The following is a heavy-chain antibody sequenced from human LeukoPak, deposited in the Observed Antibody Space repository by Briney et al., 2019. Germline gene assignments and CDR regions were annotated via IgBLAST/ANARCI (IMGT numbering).Heavy chain of an antibody. CDR3: ARDLNWETY. D-gene: IGHD7-27*01. CDR2: VSDDGSIT. J-gene: IGHJ4*02. Sequence: PRGSLTPSCAASGFTSSIYAMGWVRQAPGNGLEWVAVVSDDGSITYYADSVRGRFTISRDNAKNSLYLQMTSLRAEDTAVYYCARDLNWETYWGQGTLVSVSS. CDR1: GFTSSIYA. V-gene: IGHV3-30*07.